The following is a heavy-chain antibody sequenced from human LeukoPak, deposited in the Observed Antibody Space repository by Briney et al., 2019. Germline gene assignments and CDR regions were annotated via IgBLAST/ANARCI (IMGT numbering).Heavy chain of an antibody. CDR3: VTYYFDSSGPKKNY. V-gene: IGHV4-34*01. CDR1: GGSFSGYY. D-gene: IGHD3-22*01. CDR2: INHSGST. Sequence: SETLSLTCAVYGGSFSGYYWSWIRQPPGKGLEWIGEINHSGSTNYNPSPKSRVTISVDTSKKQFSLKLSSVTAADTAVYYCVTYYFDSSGPKKNYWGQGTLVTVSS. J-gene: IGHJ4*02.